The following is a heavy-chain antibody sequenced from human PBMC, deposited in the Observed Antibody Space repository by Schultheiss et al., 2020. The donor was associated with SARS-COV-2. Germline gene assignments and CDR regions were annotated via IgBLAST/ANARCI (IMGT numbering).Heavy chain of an antibody. Sequence: GGSLRLSCAASGFTFSSYAMHWVRQAPGKGLEWVAVISYDGSNKYYADSVKGRFTISRDNSKNTLYLQMNSLRAEDTAVYYCARDPVSYSSGWFYYYYYGMDVWGQGTTVTVSS. CDR2: ISYDGSNK. D-gene: IGHD6-19*01. V-gene: IGHV3-30-3*01. CDR1: GFTFSSYA. J-gene: IGHJ6*02. CDR3: ARDPVSYSSGWFYYYYYGMDV.